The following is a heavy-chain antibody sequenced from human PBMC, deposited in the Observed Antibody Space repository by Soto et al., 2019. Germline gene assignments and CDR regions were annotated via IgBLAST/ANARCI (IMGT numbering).Heavy chain of an antibody. Sequence: GGSLRLSCAASGFTFSNYGMHWVRQAPGKGLEWVAVISYDGSNKYYVDSVKGRFTISRDNAKNSLYLQMNSLRAEDTAVYYCANIGRSDRAFDIWGQGTMVTVSS. V-gene: IGHV3-30*18. D-gene: IGHD1-26*01. J-gene: IGHJ3*02. CDR3: ANIGRSDRAFDI. CDR1: GFTFSNYG. CDR2: ISYDGSNK.